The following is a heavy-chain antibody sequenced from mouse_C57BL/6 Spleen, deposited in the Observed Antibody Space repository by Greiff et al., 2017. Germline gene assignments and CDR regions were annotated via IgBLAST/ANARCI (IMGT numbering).Heavy chain of an antibody. D-gene: IGHD3-2*02. Sequence: QVQLQQSGAELVRPGTSVKVSCKASGYAFTNYLIEWVKQRPGQGLEWIGVINPGSGGTNYNEKFKGKATLTADKSSSTAYMQLSSLTSEDSAVYFCARGQLRSYYFDDWGQGTTLTVSS. V-gene: IGHV1-54*01. J-gene: IGHJ2*01. CDR2: INPGSGGT. CDR3: ARGQLRSYYFDD. CDR1: GYAFTNYL.